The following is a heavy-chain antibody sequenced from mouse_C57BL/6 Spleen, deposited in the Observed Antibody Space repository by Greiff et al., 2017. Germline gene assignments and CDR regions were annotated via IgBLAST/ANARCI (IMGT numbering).Heavy chain of an antibody. V-gene: IGHV1-55*01. J-gene: IGHJ1*03. Sequence: KPGQGLEWIGDIYPGSGSTNYNEKFKSKATLTVDTSSSTAYMQLSSLTSEDSAVYYCARRYSNYDWYFDVWGTGTTVTVSS. CDR3: ARRYSNYDWYFDV. D-gene: IGHD2-5*01. CDR2: IYPGSGST.